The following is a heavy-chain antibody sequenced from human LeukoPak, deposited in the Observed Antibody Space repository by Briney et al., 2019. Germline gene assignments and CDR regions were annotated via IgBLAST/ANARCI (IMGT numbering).Heavy chain of an antibody. V-gene: IGHV3-30*04. CDR3: ARGDYYDSSVYHYSGIDY. D-gene: IGHD3-22*01. Sequence: GGSLRLSCAASGFTFSNYDMHWVRQAQGKGLEGVAVISHDGRDKYYADAVKGRFTICRDNTKNTLYLKMNSQRAEDTAVYYCARGDYYDSSVYHYSGIDYWGQGTLVTVSS. CDR1: GFTFSNYD. J-gene: IGHJ4*02. CDR2: ISHDGRDK.